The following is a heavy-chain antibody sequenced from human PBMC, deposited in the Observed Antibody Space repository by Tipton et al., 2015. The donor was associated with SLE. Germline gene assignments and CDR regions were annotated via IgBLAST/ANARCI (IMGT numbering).Heavy chain of an antibody. J-gene: IGHJ4*02. CDR3: GRADRGDYLLHC. D-gene: IGHD4-17*01. V-gene: IGHV1-18*01. CDR1: GYTFTNYG. CDR2: ISAYKGNT. Sequence: QSGAEVKKPGASVKVSCRASGYTFTNYGISWVRQAPGQGLEWMGWISAYKGNTNYAQNLQARVTMTIDTSTSTAYMELRSLRSDGTAVYCCGRADRGDYLLHCWGQGTLVTVSS.